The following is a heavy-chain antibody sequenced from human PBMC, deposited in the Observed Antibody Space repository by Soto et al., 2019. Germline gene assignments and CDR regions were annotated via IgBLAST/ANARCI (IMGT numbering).Heavy chain of an antibody. Sequence: SETLSLTCTVSGGSISSYYWSWIRQPAGRGLEWIGRIYTSGSTNYNPSLKSRVTMSVDTSKNQFSLKLSSVTAADTAVYYCARGNPISSGWYHRHTQYYFDYWGQGTLVTVSS. D-gene: IGHD6-19*01. CDR1: GGSISSYY. CDR3: ARGNPISSGWYHRHTQYYFDY. J-gene: IGHJ4*02. CDR2: IYTSGST. V-gene: IGHV4-4*07.